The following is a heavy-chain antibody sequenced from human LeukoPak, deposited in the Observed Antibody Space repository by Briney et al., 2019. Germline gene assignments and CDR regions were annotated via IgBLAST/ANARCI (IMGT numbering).Heavy chain of an antibody. CDR2: IHTGGST. J-gene: IGHJ4*02. CDR1: GFTVSSNY. V-gene: IGHV3-53*01. D-gene: IGHD5-24*01. CDR3: AREGKWLQLRYFDY. Sequence: GGSLRLSCAASGFTVSSNYMSWVRQAPGKGLEWVSVIHTGGSTYYADSVRGRFTISRDTSNNTLYLQMNSLRADDTAVYYCAREGKWLQLRYFDYWGQGTLVTVSS.